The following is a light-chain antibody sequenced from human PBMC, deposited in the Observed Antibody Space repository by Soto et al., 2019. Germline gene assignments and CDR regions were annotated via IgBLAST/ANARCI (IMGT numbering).Light chain of an antibody. CDR1: SNDICGYNY. CDR2: DVS. J-gene: IGLJ2*01. Sequence: QSALTQPASVSGSPGQSITISCTGTSNDICGYNYVSWYRQHPGKAPKLMIYDVSNRPSGVSNRFSGSKSGNTASLTISGLQAEDVADYYCSSYTSSSTVVFGGGTQLTVL. V-gene: IGLV2-14*03. CDR3: SSYTSSSTVV.